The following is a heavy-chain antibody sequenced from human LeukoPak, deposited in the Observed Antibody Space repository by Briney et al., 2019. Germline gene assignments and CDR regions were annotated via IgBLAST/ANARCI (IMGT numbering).Heavy chain of an antibody. J-gene: IGHJ6*03. D-gene: IGHD3-22*01. CDR2: IYYSGST. V-gene: IGHV4-59*01. CDR1: GGSISSYY. Sequence: PSETLSLTCTVSGGSISSYYWSWIRQPPGKGLEWIGYIYYSGSTNYNPSLKSRVTISVDTSKNQFSLKLSSVTAADTAVYYCARGVVTTYYYYMDVWGKGTTVTVSS. CDR3: ARGVVTTYYYYMDV.